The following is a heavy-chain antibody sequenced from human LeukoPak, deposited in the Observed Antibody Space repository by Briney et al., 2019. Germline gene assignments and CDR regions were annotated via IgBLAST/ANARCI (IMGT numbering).Heavy chain of an antibody. CDR3: ARCPEVVVPAQVWFDP. D-gene: IGHD2-2*01. CDR1: FYTLTGNY. Sequence: GASVRVSCKAAFYTLTGNYMHWVRQAPGQGSEWMGGINANSVGKNYGKKFKGRVTMTRDTSISTAYMELSRRRSDDTAVYYCARCPEVVVPAQVWFDPWGQGTLVTVSS. V-gene: IGHV1-2*02. CDR2: INANSVGK. J-gene: IGHJ5*02.